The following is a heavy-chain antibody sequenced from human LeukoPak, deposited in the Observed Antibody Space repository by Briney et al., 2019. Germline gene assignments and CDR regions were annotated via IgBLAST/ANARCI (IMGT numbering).Heavy chain of an antibody. V-gene: IGHV3-30-3*01. CDR3: ARDVKWYHYVFDY. CDR1: GFTFSSYA. D-gene: IGHD2-2*01. CDR2: ISYDGSNK. Sequence: GRSLRLSCAASGFTFSSYAIHWVRQAPGKGLEWVAVISYDGSNKYYADSVKGRFTISRDNSKNTLYLQMNSLRAEDTAVYYCARDVKWYHYVFDYWGQGTLVTVSS. J-gene: IGHJ4*02.